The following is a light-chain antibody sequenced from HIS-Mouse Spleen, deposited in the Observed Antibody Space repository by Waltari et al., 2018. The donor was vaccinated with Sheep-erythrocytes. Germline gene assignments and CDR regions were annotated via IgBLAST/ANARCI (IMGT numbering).Light chain of an antibody. CDR2: DVS. V-gene: IGLV2-11*01. CDR3: CSYAGSYNHV. J-gene: IGLJ1*01. Sequence: QSALTQPRSVSGSPGQSVTISCTGTSSDVGGYNYVSWYQQHPGKAPKLMIYDVSKRPSGVPACFSGSKSGNTASLTISGLQAEDEADYYCCSYAGSYNHVFATGTKVTVL. CDR1: SSDVGGYNY.